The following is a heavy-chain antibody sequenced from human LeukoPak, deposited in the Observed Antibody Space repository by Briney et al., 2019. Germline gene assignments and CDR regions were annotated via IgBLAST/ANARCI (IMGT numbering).Heavy chain of an antibody. J-gene: IGHJ6*02. V-gene: IGHV4-4*07. CDR1: GGSISSYY. CDR2: IYTSGST. Sequence: SETLSLTCTVSGGSISSYYWSWIRQPAGEGLEWIGRIYTSGSTNYNPSLKSRVTMSVDTSKNQFPLKLSSVTAADTAVYYCAREVTVTRDYYYGMDVWGQGTTVTVSS. D-gene: IGHD4-17*01. CDR3: AREVTVTRDYYYGMDV.